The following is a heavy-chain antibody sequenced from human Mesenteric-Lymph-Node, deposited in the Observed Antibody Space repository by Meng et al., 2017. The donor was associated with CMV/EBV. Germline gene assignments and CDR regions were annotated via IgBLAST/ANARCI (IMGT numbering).Heavy chain of an antibody. Sequence: SVKVSCKASGFTFTSSAVQWVRQARGQRLEWIGWIVVGSGNTNYAQKFQERVTITRDMSTSTAYMELSSLRSEDTAVYCCAAPRGPKSGYYYYYYGMDVWGQGTTVTVSS. V-gene: IGHV1-58*01. D-gene: IGHD3-22*01. CDR2: IVVGSGNT. CDR3: AAPRGPKSGYYYYYYGMDV. CDR1: GFTFTSSA. J-gene: IGHJ6*02.